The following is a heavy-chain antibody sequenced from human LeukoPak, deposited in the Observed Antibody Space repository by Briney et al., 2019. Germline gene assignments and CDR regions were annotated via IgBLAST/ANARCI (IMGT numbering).Heavy chain of an antibody. CDR3: VTRMSSSFLLDY. CDR1: GFTFSSYW. V-gene: IGHV3-74*01. J-gene: IGHJ4*02. Sequence: GGTLSFYCAASGFTFSSYWMHWVRQAPGKGLVWVSRINSDGSSKSYADSVKGRFTISRDNAKATLYLQMNSLRAEDTAVYYCVTRMSSSFLLDYWGQGTLVSVSS. D-gene: IGHD6-6*01. CDR2: INSDGSSK.